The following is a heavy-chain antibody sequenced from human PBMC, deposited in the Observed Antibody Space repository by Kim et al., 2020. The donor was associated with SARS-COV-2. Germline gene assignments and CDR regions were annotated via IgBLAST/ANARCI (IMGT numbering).Heavy chain of an antibody. D-gene: IGHD2-8*01. Sequence: DNSVSVKSRITINPEPSKNQFSLQLNAVTPEDTAVYYCARNGGVSEGMDVWGQGTTVTVSS. V-gene: IGHV6-1*01. CDR3: ARNGGVSEGMDV. J-gene: IGHJ6*02.